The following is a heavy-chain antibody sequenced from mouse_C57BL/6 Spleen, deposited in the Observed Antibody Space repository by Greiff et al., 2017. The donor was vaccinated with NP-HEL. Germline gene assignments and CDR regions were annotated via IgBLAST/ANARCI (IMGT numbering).Heavy chain of an antibody. CDR2: INPNNGGT. J-gene: IGHJ4*01. D-gene: IGHD1-2*01. CDR1: GYTFTDYY. CDR3: GRGEDSLRRNYARDY. V-gene: IGHV1-26*01. Sequence: EVQLQQSGPELVKPGASVKISCKASGYTFTDYYMNWVKQSHGKSLEWIGDINPNNGGTSYNQKFKGKATLTVDKSSSTAYMELRSLTSEDSAVYYCGRGEDSLRRNYARDYWGQGTSVTVSS.